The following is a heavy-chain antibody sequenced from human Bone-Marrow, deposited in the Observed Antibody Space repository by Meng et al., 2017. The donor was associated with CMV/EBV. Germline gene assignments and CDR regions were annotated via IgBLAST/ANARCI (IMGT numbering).Heavy chain of an antibody. Sequence: ASVKVSCKASGYTFTGYYMHWVRQAPGQGLEWMGWISAYNGNTNYAQKLQGRVTMTTDTSTSTAYMELRSLRSDDTAVYYCATGPTHENFDFWGQGTLVTVSS. CDR2: ISAYNGNT. D-gene: IGHD2/OR15-2a*01. CDR1: GYTFTGYY. J-gene: IGHJ4*02. V-gene: IGHV1-18*04. CDR3: ATGPTHENFDF.